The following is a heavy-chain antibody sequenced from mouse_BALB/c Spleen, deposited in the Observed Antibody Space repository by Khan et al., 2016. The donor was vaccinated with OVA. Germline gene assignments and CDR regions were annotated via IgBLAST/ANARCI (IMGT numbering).Heavy chain of an antibody. CDR1: GFSLTTYG. CDR3: ARNSYMYDFTY. V-gene: IGHV2-2*01. J-gene: IGHJ3*01. CDR2: IRSAGKT. D-gene: IGHD2-14*01. Sequence: VQLQESGPGLVRPSQTLSITCTVSGFSLTTYGVHWVRQSPGKGLEWLGVIRSAGKTDYNAAFITRLSITNDNSNSQDFFIMNSLQADATTMYYCARNSYMYDFTYWGQGTLVTVSA.